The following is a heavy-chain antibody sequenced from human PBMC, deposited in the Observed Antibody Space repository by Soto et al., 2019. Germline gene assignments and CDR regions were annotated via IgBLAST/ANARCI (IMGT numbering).Heavy chain of an antibody. CDR1: GGAISSSSYY. Sequence: QLQLQESVPGLVKPSETLSPTCTVSGGAISSSSYYCGWIRQPQGKGLEWIGSIYYSGRTYYNPSLQRRGTIAGDTSKNQFSLKLSSVTAADTAVYYCAGQLFLCYFDYWGQGTLVTVSS. V-gene: IGHV4-39*01. D-gene: IGHD2-21*01. J-gene: IGHJ4*02. CDR2: IYYSGRT. CDR3: AGQLFLCYFDY.